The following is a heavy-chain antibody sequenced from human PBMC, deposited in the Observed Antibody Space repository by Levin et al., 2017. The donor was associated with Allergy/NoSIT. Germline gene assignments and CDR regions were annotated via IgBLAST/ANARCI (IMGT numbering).Heavy chain of an antibody. CDR3: AKAPTIDYGDYYYYYMDV. J-gene: IGHJ6*03. CDR1: GFTFSSYA. V-gene: IGHV3-23*01. D-gene: IGHD4-17*01. Sequence: RASVKVSCAASGFTFSSYAMSWVRQAPGKGLEWVSAISGSGGSTYYADSVKGRFTISRDNSKNTLYLQMNSLRAEDTAVYYCAKAPTIDYGDYYYYYMDVWGKGTTVTVSS. CDR2: ISGSGGST.